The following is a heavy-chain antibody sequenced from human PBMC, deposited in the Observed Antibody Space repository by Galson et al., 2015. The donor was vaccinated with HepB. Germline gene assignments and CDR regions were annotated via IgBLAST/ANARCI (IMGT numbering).Heavy chain of an antibody. CDR1: GYTFTSYA. CDR2: INTNTGNP. Sequence: SCKASGYTFTSYAMNWVRQAPGQGLEWMGWINTNTGNPTYAQGFTGRFVFSLDTSVSTAYLQISSLKAEDTAVYYCARGGYCSGASCYRAYAFDIWGQGTMVTVSS. V-gene: IGHV7-4-1*02. D-gene: IGHD2-15*01. CDR3: ARGGYCSGASCYRAYAFDI. J-gene: IGHJ3*02.